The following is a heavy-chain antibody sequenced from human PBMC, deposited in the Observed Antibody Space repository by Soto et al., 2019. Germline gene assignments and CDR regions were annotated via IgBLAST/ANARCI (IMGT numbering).Heavy chain of an antibody. D-gene: IGHD3-22*01. J-gene: IGHJ6*02. CDR1: GGTFSSYA. CDR2: IIPIFGTA. Sequence: QVQLVQSGAEVKKPGSSVKVSCKASGGTFSSYAISWVRQAPGQGLEWMGGIIPIFGTANYAQKFQGRVTITADESTSTDYMELSSLRSEDTAVYYWASSYYDSSGYYPPYYYGMDVWGQGTTVPVSS. CDR3: ASSYYDSSGYYPPYYYGMDV. V-gene: IGHV1-69*01.